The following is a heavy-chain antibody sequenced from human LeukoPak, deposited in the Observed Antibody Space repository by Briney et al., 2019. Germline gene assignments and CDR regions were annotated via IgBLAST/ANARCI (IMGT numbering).Heavy chain of an antibody. CDR1: GFTFSDYT. D-gene: IGHD5-12*01. J-gene: IGHJ4*02. CDR2: IWFDGSNK. Sequence: GRSLRLSCAASGFTFSDYTIHWVRQAPGKGREWVAVIWFDGSNKYYADSVKGRFTISRDNSKNTLYLQMNSLRAEDTAMYYCATNSGSPGGYWGQGTLVTVSS. V-gene: IGHV3-33*01. CDR3: ATNSGSPGGY.